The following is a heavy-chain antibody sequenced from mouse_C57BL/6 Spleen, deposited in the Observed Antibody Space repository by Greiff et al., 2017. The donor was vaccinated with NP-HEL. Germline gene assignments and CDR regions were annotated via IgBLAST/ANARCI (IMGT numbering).Heavy chain of an antibody. Sequence: EVQLQQSGPELVKPGASVKISCKASGYSFTGYYMNWVKQSPEKSLEWIGEINPSTGGTTYNQKFKAKATLTVDKSSSTAYMQLKSLTSEDSAVYYCARPAYYYGSSSYYAMDDWGQGTSVTVSS. CDR2: INPSTGGT. D-gene: IGHD1-1*01. CDR1: GYSFTGYY. J-gene: IGHJ4*01. V-gene: IGHV1-42*01. CDR3: ARPAYYYGSSSYYAMDD.